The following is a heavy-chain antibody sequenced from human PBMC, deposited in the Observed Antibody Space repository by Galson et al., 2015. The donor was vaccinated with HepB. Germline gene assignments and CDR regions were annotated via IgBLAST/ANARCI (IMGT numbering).Heavy chain of an antibody. V-gene: IGHV4-39*02. CDR3: ARSGGSYFDP. Sequence: ETLSLTCTVSGGSIRSGPYYWGWIRQSPGKGLEWIGYIYYSGVTYYNPSLESRVTISVDTSKNRFSLKLSSVTAADTAVYYCARSGGSYFDPWGQGTLVTVSS. J-gene: IGHJ4*02. CDR2: IYYSGVT. CDR1: GGSIRSGPYY. D-gene: IGHD3-3*01.